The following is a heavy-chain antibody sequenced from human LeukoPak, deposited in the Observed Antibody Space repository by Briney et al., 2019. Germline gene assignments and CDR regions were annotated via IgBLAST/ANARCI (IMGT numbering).Heavy chain of an antibody. Sequence: SETLSLTCNVSGGSISSGSYCWSWIRQPAGKGLEWIGHIRISGNTNYNPSLKSRVTISVDTSKNQFSLNLSSVSATDTAVYYCARVNLGGFGEKGYFDYWGQGTLVTVSS. CDR1: GGSISSGSYC. D-gene: IGHD3-10*01. CDR3: ARVNLGGFGEKGYFDY. V-gene: IGHV4-61*09. J-gene: IGHJ4*02. CDR2: IRISGNT.